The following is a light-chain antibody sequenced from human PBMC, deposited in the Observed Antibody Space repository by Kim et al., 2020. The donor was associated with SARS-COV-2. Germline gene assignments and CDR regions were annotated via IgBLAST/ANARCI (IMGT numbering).Light chain of an antibody. CDR1: SLRKYF. V-gene: IGLV3-19*01. CDR2: GKN. CDR3: YSMDDSGNRQF. J-gene: IGLJ2*01. Sequence: SSELTQDSAVSVALGQTVKITCQGDSLRKYFVTWYQQHPVLAPVVVIHGKNNRPSGIPDRSSGSNSENTASFTITGAQADDESADYCYSMDDSGNRQFFG.